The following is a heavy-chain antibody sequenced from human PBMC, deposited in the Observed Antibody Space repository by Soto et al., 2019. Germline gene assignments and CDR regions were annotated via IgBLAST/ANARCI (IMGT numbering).Heavy chain of an antibody. D-gene: IGHD2-21*02. J-gene: IGHJ4*02. CDR3: AHRRVTVDFDY. V-gene: IGHV2-5*02. CDR2: IYWDDDK. Sequence: QITLKESCPTLVKPTQTLTLTCTFSGFSLSASGVGVGWIRQPPGKALEWLALIYWDDDKRYSPSLKSRLTITKDTSKNQVVLTMTNMDPVDTATYYCAHRRVTVDFDYWGQGTLVTVSS. CDR1: GFSLSASGVG.